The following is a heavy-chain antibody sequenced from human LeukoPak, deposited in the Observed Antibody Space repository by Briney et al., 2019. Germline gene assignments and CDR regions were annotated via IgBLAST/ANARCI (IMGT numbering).Heavy chain of an antibody. CDR2: INSDVRST. D-gene: IGHD6-19*01. CDR1: GFTFSSYW. V-gene: IGHV3-74*01. CDR3: AKASSGWSPFDY. Sequence: GGSLRLSCAASGFTFSSYWMHWVRQAQGKWLVWVSRINSDVRSTSYANSGKGRFTISRDNAKNTLYLQMNSLRAEDTAVYYCAKASSGWSPFDYWGQGTLVTVSS. J-gene: IGHJ4*02.